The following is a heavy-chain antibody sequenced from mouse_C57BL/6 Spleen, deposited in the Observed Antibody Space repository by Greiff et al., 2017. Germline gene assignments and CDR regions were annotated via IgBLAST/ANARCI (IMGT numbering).Heavy chain of an antibody. V-gene: IGHV1-15*01. CDR1: GYTFTDYE. CDR3: TRRLITTVYYFDY. J-gene: IGHJ2*01. CDR2: IDPETGGT. Sequence: VKLMESGAELVRPGASVTLSCKASGYTFTDYEMHWVKQTPVHGLEWIGAIDPETGGTAYNQKFKGKAILTADKSSSTAYMELRSLTSEDSAVYYCTRRLITTVYYFDYWGQGTTLTVSS. D-gene: IGHD1-1*01.